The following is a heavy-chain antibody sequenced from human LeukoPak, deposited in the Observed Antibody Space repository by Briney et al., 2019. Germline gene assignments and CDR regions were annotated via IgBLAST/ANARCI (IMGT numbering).Heavy chain of an antibody. CDR1: GGSISSSSYY. Sequence: PSETLSLSCTVSGGSISSSSYYWGWIRQPPGKGLEWIGCIYYSESTYYNPSLKSRVTISVDTSKNQFSLKLSSVTAADTAVYYCARDGENYNILTVDWGQGTLVTVSS. CDR2: IYYSEST. CDR3: ARDGENYNILTVD. V-gene: IGHV4-39*02. D-gene: IGHD3-9*01. J-gene: IGHJ4*02.